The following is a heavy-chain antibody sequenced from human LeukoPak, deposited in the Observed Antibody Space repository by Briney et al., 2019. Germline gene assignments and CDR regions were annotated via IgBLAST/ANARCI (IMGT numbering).Heavy chain of an antibody. CDR3: ARYYDSSGYYYYYYYMDV. CDR1: GVTFYVYG. CDR2: INWNGGST. D-gene: IGHD3-22*01. J-gene: IGHJ6*03. V-gene: IGHV3-20*04. Sequence: GGSLRLSCAASGVTFYVYGMSWVRQAPGKGLEWVSGINWNGGSTGYADSVKGRFTISRDNAKNSLYLQMNSLRAEDTALYYCARYYDSSGYYYYYYYMDVWGKGTTVTVSS.